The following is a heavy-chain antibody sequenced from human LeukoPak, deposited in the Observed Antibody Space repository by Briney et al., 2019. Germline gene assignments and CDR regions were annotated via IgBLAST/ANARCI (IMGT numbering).Heavy chain of an antibody. V-gene: IGHV4-34*01. CDR3: ARFSTVTKGYFDY. D-gene: IGHD4-17*01. Sequence: SETLSLTCAVYGGSFSGYYWSWIRQPPGKGLEWIGEINHSGSTNYNPSLKSRVTISVDTSKNQFSLKLSSVTAADTAVYYCARFSTVTKGYFDYWGQGTLVTVSS. CDR1: GGSFSGYY. CDR2: INHSGST. J-gene: IGHJ4*02.